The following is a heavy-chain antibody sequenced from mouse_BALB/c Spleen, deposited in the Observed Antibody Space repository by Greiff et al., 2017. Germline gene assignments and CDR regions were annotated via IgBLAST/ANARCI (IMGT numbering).Heavy chain of an antibody. J-gene: IGHJ3*01. CDR3: ARDYGSLWFAY. V-gene: IGHV1S135*01. CDR2: IDPYNGGT. CDR1: GYAFTSYN. Sequence: EVHLVESGPELVKPGASVKVSCKASGYAFTSYNMYWVKQSHGKSLEWIGYIDPYNGGTSYNQKFKGKATLTVDKSSSTAYMHLNSLTSEDSAVYYCARDYGSLWFAYWGQGTLVTVSA. D-gene: IGHD1-1*01.